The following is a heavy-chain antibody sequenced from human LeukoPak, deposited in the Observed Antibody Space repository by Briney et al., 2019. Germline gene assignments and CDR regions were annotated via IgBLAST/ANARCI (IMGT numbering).Heavy chain of an antibody. D-gene: IGHD2-2*01. V-gene: IGHV4-34*01. CDR1: GGSFSGYY. CDR2: INHSGST. Sequence: SETLSLTCAVYGGSFSGYYWSWIRQSPGKGLEWIGEINHSGSTNYNPSLKSRVTISVDTSKNQFSLKLSSVTAADTAVYYCARGRYCSSTSCPTKSGGMDVWGKGTTVTVSS. J-gene: IGHJ6*04. CDR3: ARGRYCSSTSCPTKSGGMDV.